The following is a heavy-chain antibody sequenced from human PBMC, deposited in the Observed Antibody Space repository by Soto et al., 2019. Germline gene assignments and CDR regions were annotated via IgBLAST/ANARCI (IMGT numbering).Heavy chain of an antibody. CDR1: GGSFSGYY. CDR2: INHSGST. Sequence: SETLSLTCAVYGGSFSGYYWSWIRQPPGKGLEWIGEINHSGSTNYNPSLKSRVTISVDTSKNQFSLKLSSVTAADTAVYYCAQWLVPRGPYYYGMDVWGQGXTVTVSS. J-gene: IGHJ6*02. CDR3: AQWLVPRGPYYYGMDV. V-gene: IGHV4-34*01. D-gene: IGHD6-19*01.